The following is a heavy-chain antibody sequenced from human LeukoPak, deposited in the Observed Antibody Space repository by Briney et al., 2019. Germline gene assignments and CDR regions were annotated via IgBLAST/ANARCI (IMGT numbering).Heavy chain of an antibody. CDR1: GFTFRSYA. D-gene: IGHD5-12*01. CDR2: ISHDGSNK. V-gene: IGHV3-30*04. Sequence: GRSLRLSCAASGFTFRSYAMHWVRQAPGKGLEWVAVISHDGSNKYYADSVKGRSTISRDNSKNTLYLQMNSLRTEDTTVYYCVRDRGYSGYDYGSYYYFYYDMDVWGQGTTVTVSS. CDR3: VRDRGYSGYDYGSYYYFYYDMDV. J-gene: IGHJ6*02.